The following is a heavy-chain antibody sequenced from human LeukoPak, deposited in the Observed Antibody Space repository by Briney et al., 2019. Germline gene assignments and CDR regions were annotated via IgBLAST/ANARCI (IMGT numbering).Heavy chain of an antibody. Sequence: ASVKVSCKASGYTFTSYGISWVRQAPGQGLEWMGWISAYNGNTNYAQKLQGRVTMTTDTSTSTAYMELRSLRSDDTAVYYCARDPGYCSSTSCPNVWGQGTLVTVSS. CDR3: ARDPGYCSSTSCPNV. J-gene: IGHJ4*02. CDR1: GYTFTSYG. CDR2: ISAYNGNT. D-gene: IGHD2-2*01. V-gene: IGHV1-18*01.